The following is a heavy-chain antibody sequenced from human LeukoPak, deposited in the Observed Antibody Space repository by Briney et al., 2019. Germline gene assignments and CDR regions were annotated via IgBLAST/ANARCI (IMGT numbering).Heavy chain of an antibody. CDR3: ARDCSGGSCYSVGADYYYMDV. CDR2: ISAYNGTT. Sequence: ASVKVSCKASGYTFTSYGISWVRQAPGQGLEWMGWISAYNGTTNYAQKLQGRVTMTTDTSTSTAYMELRSLRSDDTAVYYCARDCSGGSCYSVGADYYYMDVWGKGTTVTVSS. D-gene: IGHD2-15*01. J-gene: IGHJ6*03. CDR1: GYTFTSYG. V-gene: IGHV1-18*01.